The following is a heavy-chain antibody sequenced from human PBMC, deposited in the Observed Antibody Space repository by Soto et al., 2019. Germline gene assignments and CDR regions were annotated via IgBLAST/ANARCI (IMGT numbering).Heavy chain of an antibody. J-gene: IGHJ4*02. D-gene: IGHD2-2*01. Sequence: EVQLVESGGGLVKPGGSLTLSCAASGFTFSNYGMNWVRQAPGKGLEWVSSISSSRPYTYYADSVKGRFTISRDNAKNSLYLQMNSLRAEDAAVYFCARAWGYCSSTTCYSDYWGQGTLVTVSS. CDR1: GFTFSNYG. CDR2: ISSSRPYT. CDR3: ARAWGYCSSTTCYSDY. V-gene: IGHV3-21*06.